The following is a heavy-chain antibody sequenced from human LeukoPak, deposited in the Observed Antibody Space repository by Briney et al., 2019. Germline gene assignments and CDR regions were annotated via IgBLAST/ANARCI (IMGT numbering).Heavy chain of an antibody. V-gene: IGHV3-66*02. J-gene: IGHJ2*01. CDR3: ARGLWIAAAGPLGL. D-gene: IGHD6-13*01. Sequence: GGSLRLPCAASGFTVSSNYMNWVRQAPGKGLEWVSMIYPNGNTFYTDSVKGRFTISRDNSKNTLYLQMNSLRAEDTAVYYCARGLWIAAAGPLGLWGRGTLVTVSS. CDR2: IYPNGNT. CDR1: GFTVSSNY.